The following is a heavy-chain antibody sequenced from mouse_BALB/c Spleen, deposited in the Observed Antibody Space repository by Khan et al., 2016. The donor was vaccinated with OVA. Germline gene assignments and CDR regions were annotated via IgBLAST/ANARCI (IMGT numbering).Heavy chain of an antibody. CDR1: GFSLSRYN. V-gene: IGHV2-6-4*01. CDR3: AIAYYRYDGYYAMDY. Sequence: VELVESGPGLVAPSQSLSITCTVSGFSLSRYNIHWVRQPPGKGLEWLGMIWGGGGTDYNSTLKSRLSIWKDNSKSQVLLKMNSLQTDYTAMYYCAIAYYRYDGYYAMDYWGQGTSVTVSS. CDR2: IWGGGGT. J-gene: IGHJ4*01. D-gene: IGHD2-14*01.